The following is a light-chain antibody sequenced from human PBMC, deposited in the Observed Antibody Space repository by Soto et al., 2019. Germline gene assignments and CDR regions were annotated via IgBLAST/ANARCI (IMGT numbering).Light chain of an antibody. CDR1: QSISSW. Sequence: DIQMTQSPSTLSASVGDRVTITCRASQSISSWLAWYQQKPGKAPKLLIYKASSLESGVPSRFSGSGSGTAFTLTISSLQPDDFATYYCQQYNSYSYTCGQGTKLEIK. V-gene: IGKV1-5*03. CDR2: KAS. J-gene: IGKJ2*01. CDR3: QQYNSYSYT.